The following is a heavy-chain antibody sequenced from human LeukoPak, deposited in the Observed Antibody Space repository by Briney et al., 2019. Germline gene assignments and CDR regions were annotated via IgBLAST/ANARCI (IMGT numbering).Heavy chain of an antibody. J-gene: IGHJ4*02. D-gene: IGHD3-22*01. V-gene: IGHV3-30*02. Sequence: PGGSLRLSCAASGFTFSSYGMHWVRQAPGKGLEWVAFIRYDGSNKYYADSVKGRFTISRDNSKNTLYLQMNSLRAEDTAVYYCAKDANPYYHDSSGYQSCIDYWGQGTLVTVSS. CDR3: AKDANPYYHDSSGYQSCIDY. CDR1: GFTFSSYG. CDR2: IRYDGSNK.